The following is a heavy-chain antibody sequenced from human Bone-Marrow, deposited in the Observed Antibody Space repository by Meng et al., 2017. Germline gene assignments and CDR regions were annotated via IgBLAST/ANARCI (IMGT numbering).Heavy chain of an antibody. CDR2: ISSSGSTI. CDR1: GFTFSDYY. Sequence: GESLKISCAASGFTFSDYYMSWIRQAPGKGLEWVSYISSSGSTIYYADSVKGRFTISRDNAKNSLYLQMNSLRAEDTAVYYCARVAQSPNYYDFWSGYFHWFDPWVQGTLVTVSS. V-gene: IGHV3-11*01. CDR3: ARVAQSPNYYDFWSGYFHWFDP. D-gene: IGHD3-3*01. J-gene: IGHJ5*02.